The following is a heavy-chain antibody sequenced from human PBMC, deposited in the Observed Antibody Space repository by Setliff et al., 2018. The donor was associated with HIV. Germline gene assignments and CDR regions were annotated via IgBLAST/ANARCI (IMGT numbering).Heavy chain of an antibody. CDR1: DVSISSHY. J-gene: IGHJ4*02. CDR2: IYYSGST. CDR3: ARGGGTSFDY. D-gene: IGHD1-26*01. Sequence: SETLSLTCSVSDVSISSHYWSWIRQPPGKGLEWIGYIYYSGSTNYNPSLKSRVAMSVDTSKNQFSLMLSSVTAADTAVYYCARGGGTSFDYWGQGTLVTVSS. V-gene: IGHV4-59*11.